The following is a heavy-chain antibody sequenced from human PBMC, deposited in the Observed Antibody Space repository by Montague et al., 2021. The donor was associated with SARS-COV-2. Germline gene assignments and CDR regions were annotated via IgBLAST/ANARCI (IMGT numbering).Heavy chain of an antibody. CDR2: INHSGYT. V-gene: IGHV4-34*01. CDR1: GGSSSNYY. CDR3: ASAPRFSFGYWAY. Sequence: SETRSLTCAVYGGSSSNYYWSWIRQSPGKGLEWVGEINHSGYTDXNPSLESRLTISLDTSKKQFSLKMTSVTAADTAVYYCASAPRFSFGYWAYWGQGTLVSVAS. J-gene: IGHJ4*02. D-gene: IGHD5-18*01.